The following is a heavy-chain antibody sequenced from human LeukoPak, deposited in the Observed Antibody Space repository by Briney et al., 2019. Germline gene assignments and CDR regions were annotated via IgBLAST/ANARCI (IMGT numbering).Heavy chain of an antibody. D-gene: IGHD3-10*01. J-gene: IGHJ4*02. CDR1: GFTFSSYS. CDR2: ISSSSSTI. Sequence: GGSLRLSCAASGFTFSSYSMNWVRQAPGKGLEWVSYISSSSSTIYYADSVKGRFTISRDNAKNSLYLQMNSLRAEDTAVYYCAREGTMVRGVLRYWGQGTLVTVSS. CDR3: AREGTMVRGVLRY. V-gene: IGHV3-48*01.